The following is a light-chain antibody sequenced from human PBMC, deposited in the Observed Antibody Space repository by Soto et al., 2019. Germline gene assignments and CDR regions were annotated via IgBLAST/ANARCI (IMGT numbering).Light chain of an antibody. J-gene: IGLJ3*02. Sequence: QSVLTQSPSVSGAPRQSVNISCSGNNSNIGSNTVHWYQQLPGKTPKLLMYYNDMLPSAVSDRFSGSKTGTSASLAISGLLYEDEGDYYCATWDDRLSAWVFGGGTKLTVL. V-gene: IGLV1-36*01. CDR2: YND. CDR3: ATWDDRLSAWV. CDR1: NSNIGSNT.